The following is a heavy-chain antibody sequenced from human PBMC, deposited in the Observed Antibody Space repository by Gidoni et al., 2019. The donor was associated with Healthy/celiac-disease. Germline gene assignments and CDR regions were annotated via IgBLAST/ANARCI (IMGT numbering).Heavy chain of an antibody. CDR3: ARESLGDAFDI. J-gene: IGHJ3*02. CDR2: ISSSSSYI. Sequence: EVQLVESGGGLVKPGGSLILSCAASGFPFRSYSMNWVRQAPGKGLEWVSSISSSSSYIYYADSVKGRFTISRDNAKNSLYLQMNSLRAEDTAVYYCARESLGDAFDIWGQGTMVTVSS. V-gene: IGHV3-21*01. CDR1: GFPFRSYS.